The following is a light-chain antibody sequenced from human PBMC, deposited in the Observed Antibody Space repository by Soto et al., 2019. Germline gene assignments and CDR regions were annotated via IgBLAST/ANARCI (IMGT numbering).Light chain of an antibody. J-gene: IGLJ1*01. V-gene: IGLV2-14*01. CDR1: SSDVGSYNY. CDR3: CSYVGASIYV. CDR2: EVS. Sequence: QSVLTQPASVSGSPGQSITISCTGTSSDVGSYNYVSWYQQHPGKAPKLMIYEVSDRPSGISSRFSGSTSGSTASLTISGLQTEDEADYYCCSYVGASIYVFGTGTKVTVL.